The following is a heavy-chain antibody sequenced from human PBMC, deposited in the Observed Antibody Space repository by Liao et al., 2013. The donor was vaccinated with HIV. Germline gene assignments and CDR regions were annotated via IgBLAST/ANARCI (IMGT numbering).Heavy chain of an antibody. Sequence: QVQLQESGPGLIKPSETLSLTCSVSGGSIINYYWSWVRQPAGKGPEWIGRINDSGNTNYNPSFRGRLIMSIDTSRNQFSLRLNSVTAADTAVYYCARHSLAPGHLGQNAFDIWGQGTMVTVS. CDR2: INDSGNT. D-gene: IGHD1-26*01. J-gene: IGHJ3*02. V-gene: IGHV4-4*07. CDR1: GGSIINYY. CDR3: ARHSLAPGHLGQNAFDI.